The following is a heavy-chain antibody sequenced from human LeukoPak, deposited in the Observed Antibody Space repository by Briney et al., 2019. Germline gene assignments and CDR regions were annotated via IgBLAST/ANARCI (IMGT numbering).Heavy chain of an antibody. J-gene: IGHJ4*02. Sequence: SVKVSCKASGGTFSSYAISWVRQAPGQGLEWMGRIIPILGIANYAQKFQGRVTITADKSTSTAYMELSSLRSEDTAVYYCARVVTFAGSWYYFDYWGQGTLVTVSS. CDR2: IIPILGIA. V-gene: IGHV1-69*04. CDR3: ARVVTFAGSWYYFDY. D-gene: IGHD6-13*01. CDR1: GGTFSSYA.